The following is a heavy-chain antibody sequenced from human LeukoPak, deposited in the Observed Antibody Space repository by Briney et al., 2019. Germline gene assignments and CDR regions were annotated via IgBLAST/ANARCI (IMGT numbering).Heavy chain of an antibody. CDR1: GYTFTNYG. D-gene: IGHD2-2*01. V-gene: IGHV1-18*01. CDR3: ARDQGYCSSTSCPGE. CDR2: VSAHGDNT. Sequence: ASVKVSCKTSGYTFTNYGITWVRQAPGQGLEWMGWVSAHGDNTNYAQKFQGRVTITTDESTSTAYMELSSLRSEDTAVYYCARDQGYCSSTSCPGEWGQGTLVTVSS. J-gene: IGHJ4*02.